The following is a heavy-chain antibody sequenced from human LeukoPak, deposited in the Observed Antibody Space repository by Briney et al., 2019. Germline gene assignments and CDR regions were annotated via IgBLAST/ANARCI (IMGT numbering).Heavy chain of an antibody. Sequence: SETLSLTCAVSGGSISSSNWWRWVRQPPGKGLEWIGEIYHSGSTNYNPSLKSRVTISVDKSKNQFSLKLSSVTAADTAVYYCARDPGRITMVRGVIARWFDPWGQGTLVTVSS. CDR1: GGSISSSNW. D-gene: IGHD3-10*01. J-gene: IGHJ5*02. CDR3: ARDPGRITMVRGVIARWFDP. V-gene: IGHV4-4*02. CDR2: IYHSGST.